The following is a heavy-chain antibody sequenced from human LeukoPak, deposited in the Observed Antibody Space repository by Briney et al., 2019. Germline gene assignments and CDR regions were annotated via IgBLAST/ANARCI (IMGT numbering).Heavy chain of an antibody. CDR2: VSGSSTNT. J-gene: IGHJ4*02. Sequence: TGGSLRLSCAAPGFTFNNYAMSWVRQAPGKGLEWVSGVSGSSTNTYYADSVKGRVTISRDISKSTLYLQMNSLRAEDTAVYCCARANRGFGDTLNFDYWGQGALVTVSS. CDR1: GFTFNNYA. D-gene: IGHD3-10*01. V-gene: IGHV3-23*01. CDR3: ARANRGFGDTLNFDY.